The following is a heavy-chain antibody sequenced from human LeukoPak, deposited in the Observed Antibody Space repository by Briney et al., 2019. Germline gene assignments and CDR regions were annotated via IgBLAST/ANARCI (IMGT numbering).Heavy chain of an antibody. CDR1: GFLFSDYW. CDR3: ASRESSMSRSH. J-gene: IGHJ4*01. CDR2: INEDGSVQ. D-gene: IGHD2/OR15-2a*01. Sequence: GGSLRLSCVASGFLFSDYWMNWVRQVPGKGVEGVANINEDGSVQDYVHSVRGRFTISRDNAKNSMYLQMNSLRAEDTAIYYCASRESSMSRSHWGHGTLVTVSS. V-gene: IGHV3-7*01.